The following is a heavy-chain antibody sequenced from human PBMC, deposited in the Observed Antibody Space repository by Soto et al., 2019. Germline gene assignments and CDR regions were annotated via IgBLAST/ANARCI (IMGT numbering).Heavy chain of an antibody. CDR1: GFTFSSYA. J-gene: IGHJ4*02. V-gene: IGHV3-23*01. D-gene: IGHD2-15*01. CDR3: AKSHPGFTYGEGVAY. CDR2: ISDTGGST. Sequence: GGSLRLSCAASGFTFSSYAMSWLRQAPGKRLEWVSIISDTGGSTYYAADSVKGRFTISRDNSKNTLYLQMNSLRAEDTAVYYCAKSHPGFTYGEGVAYWGQGTLVTVSS.